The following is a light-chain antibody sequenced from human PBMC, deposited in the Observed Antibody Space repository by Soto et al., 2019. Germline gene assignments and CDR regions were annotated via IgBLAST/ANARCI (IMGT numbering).Light chain of an antibody. CDR3: LQHNSYPRT. CDR2: STY. V-gene: IGKV1-17*01. CDR1: QDIGND. Sequence: DIQITQTAYSLSASVGDRVTITCRASQDIGNDLGWYQQKPGKAPKRLIYSTYSLQTGVPSRFSGSGSGTDFSLIISLLQPEDSATYFCLQHNSYPRTFGQGTKVDI. J-gene: IGKJ1*01.